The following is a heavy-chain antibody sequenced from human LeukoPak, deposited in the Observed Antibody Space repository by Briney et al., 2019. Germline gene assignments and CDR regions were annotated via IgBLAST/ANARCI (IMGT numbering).Heavy chain of an antibody. CDR2: IIPIFGTA. J-gene: IGHJ6*02. CDR3: ASGHYDILTGHENYYYYGMDV. V-gene: IGHV1-69*13. D-gene: IGHD3-9*01. CDR1: GGTFSSYA. Sequence: SVKVSCKASGGTFSSYAISWVRQAPGQGLEWMGGIIPIFGTANYAQKFQGRVTITADESTSTAYMELSSLRSEDTAVYYCASGHYDILTGHENYYYYGMDVWGQGTTVTVSS.